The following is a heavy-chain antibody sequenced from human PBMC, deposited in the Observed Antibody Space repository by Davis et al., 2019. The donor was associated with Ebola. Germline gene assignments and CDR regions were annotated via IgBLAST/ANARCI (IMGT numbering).Heavy chain of an antibody. CDR2: IYSGGST. D-gene: IGHD3-3*01. CDR3: AKDLEHY. CDR1: GFTVSSNY. Sequence: GESLKISCAASGFTVSSNYMSWVRQAPGKGLEWVSVIYSGGSTYYADSVKGRFTISRDNSKNTLYLQMNSLRAEDTAVYYCAKDLEHYWGQGTLVTVSS. V-gene: IGHV3-66*01. J-gene: IGHJ4*02.